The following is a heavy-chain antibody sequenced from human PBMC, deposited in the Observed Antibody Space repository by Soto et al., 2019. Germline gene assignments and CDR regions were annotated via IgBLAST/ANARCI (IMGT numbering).Heavy chain of an antibody. J-gene: IGHJ4*02. CDR2: IHYSGST. D-gene: IGHD2-15*01. V-gene: IGHV4-59*01. Sequence: PSETLSLTCTVSGGSISGSNWSWIRQTPGKVLEWVGYIHYSGSTNYNPSLKSRVTMSVDSAKNQFSLQLSSVTAADTAVYFCTKHRRTDAEGYSFDYWGQGAVVTVSS. CDR1: GGSISGSN. CDR3: TKHRRTDAEGYSFDY.